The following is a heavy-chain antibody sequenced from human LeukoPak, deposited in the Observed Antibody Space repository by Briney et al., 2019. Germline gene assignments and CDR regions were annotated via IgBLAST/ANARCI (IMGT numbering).Heavy chain of an antibody. CDR1: GFTFSSYA. Sequence: HSGGCLRLSCAASGFTFSSYAMSWVRQAPGKGLEWVSAISGSGGSTYYADSVKGRFTISRDNSKNTLYLQMNSLRAEDTAVYYCAKATRRRHIVVVTAILAPDYWGQGTLVTVSS. D-gene: IGHD2-21*02. CDR3: AKATRRRHIVVVTAILAPDY. J-gene: IGHJ4*02. CDR2: ISGSGGST. V-gene: IGHV3-23*01.